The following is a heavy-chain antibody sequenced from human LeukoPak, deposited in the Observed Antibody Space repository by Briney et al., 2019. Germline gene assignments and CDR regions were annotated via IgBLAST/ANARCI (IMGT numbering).Heavy chain of an antibody. D-gene: IGHD1-1*01. J-gene: IGHJ3*02. Sequence: GGSLRLSCAASGFTFTTNAMSWVRQAPGKGLEWVSAVSGSGGDTYYAGSVKGRFTVCRDNSKNTLYLQMNSLRAEDTAVYFCAKELIIQPTGTVAFDIWGQGTMVTVSS. CDR3: AKELIIQPTGTVAFDI. CDR2: VSGSGGDT. V-gene: IGHV3-23*01. CDR1: GFTFTTNA.